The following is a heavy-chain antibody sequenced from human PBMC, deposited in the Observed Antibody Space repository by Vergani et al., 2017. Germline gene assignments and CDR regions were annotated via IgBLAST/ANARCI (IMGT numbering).Heavy chain of an antibody. CDR1: GFTFSSYA. CDR2: IIPIFGTA. J-gene: IGHJ4*02. Sequence: VQLLESGGGLVQPGGSLRLSCAASGFTFSSYAISWVRQAPGQGLEWMGGIIPIFGTANYAQKFQGRVTITADKSTSTAYMELSSLRSEDTAVYYCARGRMVRGVPRNLDYWGQGTLVTVSS. CDR3: ARGRMVRGVPRNLDY. D-gene: IGHD3-10*01. V-gene: IGHV1-69*06.